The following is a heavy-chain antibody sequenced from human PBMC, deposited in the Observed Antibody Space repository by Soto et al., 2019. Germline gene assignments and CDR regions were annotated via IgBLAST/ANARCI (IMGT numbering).Heavy chain of an antibody. CDR2: ISTSGSTT. V-gene: IGHV3-11*01. Sequence: GGSLRLSCADSGFTFSDHYMSWVRQAPGKGLEWLSYISTSGSTTYYADSVKGRFTISRDNAQNSLYLQVDSLRSEDTAVYYCARVAGGITTSFAHWGQGTLVTVSS. CDR3: ARVAGGITTSFAH. CDR1: GFTFSDHY. J-gene: IGHJ4*02. D-gene: IGHD1-1*01.